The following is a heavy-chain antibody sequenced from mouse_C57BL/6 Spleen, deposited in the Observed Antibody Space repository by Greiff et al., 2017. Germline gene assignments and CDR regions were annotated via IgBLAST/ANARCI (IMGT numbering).Heavy chain of an antibody. J-gene: IGHJ4*01. D-gene: IGHD1-1*01. CDR3: ARGEELTTVVAGDAMDY. V-gene: IGHV1-52*01. CDR1: GYTFTSYW. CDR2: IDPSDSET. Sequence: QVQLQQPGAELVRPGSSVKLSCKASGYTFTSYWMHWVKQRPIQGLEWIGNIDPSDSETHYNQKFKDKATLTVDTSSSTAYMQLSSLTSEDSAVYYCARGEELTTVVAGDAMDYWGQGTSVTVAS.